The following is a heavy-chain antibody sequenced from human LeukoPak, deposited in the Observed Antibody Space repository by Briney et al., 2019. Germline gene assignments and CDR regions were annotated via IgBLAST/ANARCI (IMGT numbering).Heavy chain of an antibody. D-gene: IGHD3-10*01. Sequence: ASVKVSCKASGGTFSSCAISWVRQAPGQGLEWMGRIIPIFGTANYAQKFQGRVTITTDESTSTAYMELSSLRSEDTAVYYCARVVMVRGSSYYYYYYMDVWGKGTTVTVSS. V-gene: IGHV1-69*05. CDR3: ARVVMVRGSSYYYYYYMDV. J-gene: IGHJ6*03. CDR1: GGTFSSCA. CDR2: IIPIFGTA.